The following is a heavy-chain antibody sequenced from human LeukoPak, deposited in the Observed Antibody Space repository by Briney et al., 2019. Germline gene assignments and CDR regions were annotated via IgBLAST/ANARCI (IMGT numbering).Heavy chain of an antibody. CDR3: ARERVVVVVAAYYYYGMDV. CDR2: IKQDGSEK. J-gene: IGHJ6*02. CDR1: GFTFSSYW. D-gene: IGHD2-15*01. Sequence: PGGSLRLSCAASGFTFSSYWMSWVRQAPGKGLEWVANIKQDGSEKYYVDSVKGRFTISRDNAKNSLYLQMNSLRAEDTAVYYCARERVVVVVAAYYYYGMDVWGQGTTVTVSS. V-gene: IGHV3-7*01.